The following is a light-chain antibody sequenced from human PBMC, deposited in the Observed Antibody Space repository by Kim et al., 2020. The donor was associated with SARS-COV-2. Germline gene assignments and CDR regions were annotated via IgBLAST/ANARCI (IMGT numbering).Light chain of an antibody. J-gene: IGLJ1*01. Sequence: GQSVTLACSGTSRDVGFYNYVSWYQHHPGKAPRLLIYEVTQRPSGVPDRFSGSKSGNTASLTVSGLQAEDEADYYCSSYAGTNFFVFGTGTKVTVL. CDR2: EVT. V-gene: IGLV2-8*01. CDR1: SRDVGFYNY. CDR3: SSYAGTNFFV.